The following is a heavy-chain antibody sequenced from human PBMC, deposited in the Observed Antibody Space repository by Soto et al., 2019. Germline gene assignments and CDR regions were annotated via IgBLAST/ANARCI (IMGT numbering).Heavy chain of an antibody. CDR2: IYYSGST. V-gene: IGHV4-30-4*01. CDR1: GGSISSGYYY. CDR3: ARGDLYDSTNY. D-gene: IGHD3-22*01. Sequence: SETLSLTCTVSGGSISSGYYYWSWIRQPPGKGLEWIGYIYYSGSTYYNPSLKSRVTISVDTSKNQFSLKLSSVTAADTAVYYCARGDLYDSTNYWGQGTLVTVSS. J-gene: IGHJ4*02.